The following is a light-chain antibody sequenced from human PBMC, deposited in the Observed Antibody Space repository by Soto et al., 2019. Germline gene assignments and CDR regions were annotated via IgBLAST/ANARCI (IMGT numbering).Light chain of an antibody. J-gene: IGKJ2*01. CDR3: QQYGGSTPYT. CDR2: GGS. CDR1: RSISSSY. V-gene: IGKV3-20*01. Sequence: EIVLTQSPGTLSLSPGERATLSCRASRSISSSYLVWYQQKPGQAPRLLIYGGSSRATGVPDRFNCSGSGTDFTLTIGRLEHEDVEVYYCQQYGGSTPYTFGQGIKLEIK.